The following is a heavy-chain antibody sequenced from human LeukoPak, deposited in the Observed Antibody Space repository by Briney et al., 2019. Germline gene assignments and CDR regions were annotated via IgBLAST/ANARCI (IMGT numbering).Heavy chain of an antibody. CDR1: GFSFSTYA. CDR3: AKDLAVAGTLAFDY. D-gene: IGHD6-19*01. J-gene: IGHJ4*02. Sequence: PGGSLRLSCTASGFSFSTYAMNWVRQAPGKGLEWVSTISGGGGSTFYADSVKGRFTISRDNSKNTLYLQMNSLRAEDTAVYYCAKDLAVAGTLAFDYWGQGTLVTVSS. V-gene: IGHV3-23*01. CDR2: ISGGGGST.